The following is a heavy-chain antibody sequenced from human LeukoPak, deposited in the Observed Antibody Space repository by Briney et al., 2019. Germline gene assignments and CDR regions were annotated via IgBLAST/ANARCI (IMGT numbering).Heavy chain of an antibody. J-gene: IGHJ4*02. CDR2: INPNSGGT. V-gene: IGHV1-2*02. D-gene: IGHD3-9*01. CDR1: GYTFTGYY. Sequence: GASVKVSCKASGYTFTGYYMHWVRQAPGQGLEWMGWINPNSGGTNYAQRFQGGVTMTRDTSISTAYMELRSLRSDDTAVYYCARVGTYYDILTGYSYTYYFDYWGQGTLVTVSS. CDR3: ARVGTYYDILTGYSYTYYFDY.